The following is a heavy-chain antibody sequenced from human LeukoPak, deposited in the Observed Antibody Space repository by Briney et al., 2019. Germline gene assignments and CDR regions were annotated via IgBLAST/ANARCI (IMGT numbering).Heavy chain of an antibody. V-gene: IGHV4-39*02. D-gene: IGHD3-10*01. CDR3: ARRGSENYYIDY. CDR1: GDSISRSGYY. CDR2: ISYSGTT. Sequence: SETLSLTCTVSGDSISRSGYYWGWIRPPPGKGLEWIGSISYSGTTYTNASLRSRVTLSVDMSRNHFSLKLTSVTAADTAVYYCARRGSENYYIDYWGQGTLVTVSS. J-gene: IGHJ4*02.